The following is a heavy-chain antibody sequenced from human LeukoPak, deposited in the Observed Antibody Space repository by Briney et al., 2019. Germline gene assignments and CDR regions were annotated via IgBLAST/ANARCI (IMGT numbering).Heavy chain of an antibody. D-gene: IGHD4-23*01. CDR1: GFTFSDYA. V-gene: IGHV3-30*04. J-gene: IGHJ6*02. CDR3: AKDLYTLYGGHVYGMDV. Sequence: PGGSLRLSCAVSGFTFSDYAMHWVRQAPGKGLEWVAVTSHDGDKEYYADSVKGRFTISRDNSKNTLYLQMNSLRAEDTAVYYCAKDLYTLYGGHVYGMDVWGQGTTVTVSS. CDR2: TSHDGDKE.